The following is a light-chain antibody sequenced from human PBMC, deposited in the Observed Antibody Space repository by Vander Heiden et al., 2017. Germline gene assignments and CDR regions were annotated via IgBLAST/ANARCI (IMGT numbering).Light chain of an antibody. Sequence: SYVLTQPPSVSVAPGQTARITCGGNNSGSKSVHWYQQKPGQAPVLVVYDDSDRPSGIPERFSGSNSGNTATLTISRVEAGDEADYYCQVWDNSSDLSVVFGGGTKLTVL. V-gene: IGLV3-21*02. J-gene: IGLJ2*01. CDR1: NSGSKS. CDR3: QVWDNSSDLSVV. CDR2: DDS.